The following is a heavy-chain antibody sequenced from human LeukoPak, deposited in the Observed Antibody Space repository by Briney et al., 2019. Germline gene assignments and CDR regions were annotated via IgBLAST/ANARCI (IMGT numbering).Heavy chain of an antibody. CDR2: IDQDGSEK. CDR1: GLTFSTYW. V-gene: IGHV3-7*01. CDR3: ARTHYYDLDY. J-gene: IGHJ4*02. D-gene: IGHD3-22*01. Sequence: PGGSLRLSCAASGLTFSTYWMSWVRQAPGKGLEWVANIDQDGSEKYYVDSVKGRFTISRDNAKNSLYLQMNSLRADDTAVYYCARTHYYDLDYWGQGTLVTVSS.